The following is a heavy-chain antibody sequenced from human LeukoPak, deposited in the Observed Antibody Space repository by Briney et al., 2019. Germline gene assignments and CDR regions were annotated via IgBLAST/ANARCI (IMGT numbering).Heavy chain of an antibody. V-gene: IGHV3-23*01. D-gene: IGHD2-2*01. CDR2: ISGSGGST. CDR3: ARGHKYCSSTSCYEYYYYYGMDV. CDR1: GFTFSSYA. J-gene: IGHJ6*02. Sequence: GGSLRLSCAASGFTFSSYAMSWVRQAPGKGLEWVSAISGSGGSTYYADSVKGRFTISRDNSKNTVYLQMNSLRAEDTAVYYCARGHKYCSSTSCYEYYYYYGMDVWGQGTTVTVSS.